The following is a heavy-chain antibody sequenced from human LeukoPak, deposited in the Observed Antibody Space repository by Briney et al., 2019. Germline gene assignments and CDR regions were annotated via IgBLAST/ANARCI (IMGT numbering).Heavy chain of an antibody. V-gene: IGHV1-46*01. CDR1: GYTFTSYY. D-gene: IGHD6-19*01. Sequence: ASVKVSCKASGYTFTSYYMHWVGQAPGQGLEWMGIINPSGGSTSYAQKFQGRVTMTRDTSTSTVYMELSSLRSEDTAVYYCARGPDRVGWLPDNWFDPWGQGTLVTVSS. CDR2: INPSGGST. J-gene: IGHJ5*02. CDR3: ARGPDRVGWLPDNWFDP.